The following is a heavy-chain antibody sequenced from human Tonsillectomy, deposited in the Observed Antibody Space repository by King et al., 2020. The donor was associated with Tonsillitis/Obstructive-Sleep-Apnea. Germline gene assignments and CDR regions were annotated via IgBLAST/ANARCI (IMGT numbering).Heavy chain of an antibody. J-gene: IGHJ4*02. Sequence: VQLVESGGGLVQPGGSLRLSCAASGFTSSGHYMDWVRQAPGKGLEWVGRTRNKANSYTTEYAASVKGRFSISRDDSKNSLYLQMNSLRTEDPAVYYCARSRVDAPIGYFDYWGQGTLVTVSS. D-gene: IGHD2-8*01. CDR2: TRNKANSYTT. CDR1: GFTSSGHY. V-gene: IGHV3-72*01. CDR3: ARSRVDAPIGYFDY.